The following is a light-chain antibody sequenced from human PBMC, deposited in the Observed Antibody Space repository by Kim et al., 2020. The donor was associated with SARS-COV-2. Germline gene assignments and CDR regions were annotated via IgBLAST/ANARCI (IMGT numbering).Light chain of an antibody. Sequence: RVTIFCTGGSSNIGAGYDVRWYQQLPGTAPKLLIYGNSNRPSGVPDRFSGSKSGTSASLAITGLQAEDEADYYCQSYDSSLSGSVFGGGTQLTVL. CDR1: SSNIGAGYD. CDR2: GNS. J-gene: IGLJ3*02. V-gene: IGLV1-40*01. CDR3: QSYDSSLSGSV.